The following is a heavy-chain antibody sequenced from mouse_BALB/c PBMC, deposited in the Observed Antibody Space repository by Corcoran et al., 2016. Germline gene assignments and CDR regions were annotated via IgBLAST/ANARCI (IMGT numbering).Heavy chain of an antibody. D-gene: IGHD2-14*01. CDR1: GYSFTGYY. CDR2: INPYNGAT. J-gene: IGHJ4*01. V-gene: IGHV1-22*01. Sequence: EVQLQQSGPELVKPGASVKISCKASGYSFTGYYMHWVKQSHVKSLEWIGHINPYNGATSYNQNFKDKASLTVDKSSSTAYMELHSLTSEDSAVYYCAREYVRSDYAMDYWGQGTSVTVSS. CDR3: AREYVRSDYAMDY.